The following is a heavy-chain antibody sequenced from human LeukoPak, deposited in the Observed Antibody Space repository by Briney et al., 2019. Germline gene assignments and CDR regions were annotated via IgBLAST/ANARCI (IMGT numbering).Heavy chain of an antibody. CDR3: TTRGYSSSEYYYYYYMDV. V-gene: IGHV3-73*01. D-gene: IGHD6-6*01. Sequence: PGGSLRLSCAASGFTFSGSAMHWVRQASGKGLEWVGRIRSKANSYATAYAASVKGRFTISRDGSKNTAYLQMNSLKTEDTAVYYCTTRGYSSSEYYYYYYMDVWGKGTTVTVSS. CDR2: IRSKANSYAT. J-gene: IGHJ6*03. CDR1: GFTFSGSA.